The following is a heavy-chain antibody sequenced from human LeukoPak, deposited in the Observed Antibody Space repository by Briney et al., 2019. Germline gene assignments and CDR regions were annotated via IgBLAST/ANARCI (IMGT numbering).Heavy chain of an antibody. CDR1: GGSISSYY. Sequence: SETLSLTCTASGGSISSYYWSWIRQPPGKGLEWIGYIYTSGSTNYNPSLKSRVTISVDTSKNQFSLKLSSVTAADTAVYYCARQREERDTFYYYYYMDVWGKGTTVTVSS. D-gene: IGHD5-24*01. CDR2: IYTSGST. CDR3: ARQREERDTFYYYYYMDV. J-gene: IGHJ6*03. V-gene: IGHV4-4*09.